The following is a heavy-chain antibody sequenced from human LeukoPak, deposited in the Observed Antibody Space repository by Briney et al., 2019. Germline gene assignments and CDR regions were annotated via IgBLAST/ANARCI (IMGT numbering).Heavy chain of an antibody. CDR2: ISGSGGST. J-gene: IGHJ3*02. D-gene: IGHD3-22*01. CDR1: GFTFSSYA. Sequence: GGSLRLSCAASGFTFSSYAMSWVRQAPGKGLEWVSAISGSGGSTYYADSVKGRFTSSRDNSKNTLYLQMNSLRAEDTAVYYCAKVSSYDSSGYDAFDIWGQGTMVTVSS. CDR3: AKVSSYDSSGYDAFDI. V-gene: IGHV3-23*01.